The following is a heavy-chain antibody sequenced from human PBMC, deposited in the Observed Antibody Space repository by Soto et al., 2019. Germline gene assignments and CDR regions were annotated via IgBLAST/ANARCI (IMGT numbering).Heavy chain of an antibody. CDR1: GFTFSSYA. CDR3: AKWLRGGSYYCDH. CDR2: IYSNGQT. D-gene: IGHD1-26*01. V-gene: IGHV3-23*05. Sequence: GGPLKLSCAASGFTFSSYAMSWAPRAPGKGLELIALIYSNGQTFYADSVTGRFIISRDNSQNTVSLQMSSLRVEDTAAYYCAKWLRGGSYYCDHWGQGXLVTVYS. J-gene: IGHJ5*02.